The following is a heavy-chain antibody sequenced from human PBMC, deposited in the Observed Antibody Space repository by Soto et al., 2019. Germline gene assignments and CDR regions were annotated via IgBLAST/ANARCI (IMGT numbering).Heavy chain of an antibody. D-gene: IGHD3-22*01. CDR1: GVTFSSYW. Sequence: GGTLRLTCSASGVTFSSYWMSWVRQAPGKGLEWVGNIKQDGSDIYYLDSLKLRFSISRYNAKNSLYLQMNILRAEDSAVYYCASNYYDNGGYYDPFDYWGQGTLVTVSS. CDR3: ASNYYDNGGYYDPFDY. V-gene: IGHV3-7*02. CDR2: IKQDGSDI. J-gene: IGHJ4*02.